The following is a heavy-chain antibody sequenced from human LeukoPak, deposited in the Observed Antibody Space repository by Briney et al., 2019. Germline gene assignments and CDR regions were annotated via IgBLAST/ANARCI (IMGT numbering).Heavy chain of an antibody. CDR2: ISSSSRTI. V-gene: IGHV3-48*02. J-gene: IGHJ3*01. Sequence: GGSLRLSCATSGFTFSTYNMNWVRQAPGKGLEWVSYISSSSRTIYYADSVKGRFTISRDNAKNSLYLQMNSLRDEDTAVYCCARDPGYSYGFAFDFWGQGTMVTVSS. CDR3: ARDPGYSYGFAFDF. CDR1: GFTFSTYN. D-gene: IGHD5-18*01.